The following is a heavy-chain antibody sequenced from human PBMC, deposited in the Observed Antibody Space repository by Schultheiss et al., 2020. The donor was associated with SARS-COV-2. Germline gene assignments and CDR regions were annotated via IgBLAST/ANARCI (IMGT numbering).Heavy chain of an antibody. J-gene: IGHJ4*02. CDR1: GGSFSGYY. D-gene: IGHD3-10*01. CDR2: INHSGST. V-gene: IGHV4-34*01. Sequence: GSLRLSCAVYGGSFSGYYWSWIRQPPGKGLEWIGEINHSGSTNYNPSLKSRVTISVDTSKNQFSLKLSSVTAADTAVYYCARVRGAPTDYYVSGSYPYYFDYWGQGTLVTVSS. CDR3: ARVRGAPTDYYVSGSYPYYFDY.